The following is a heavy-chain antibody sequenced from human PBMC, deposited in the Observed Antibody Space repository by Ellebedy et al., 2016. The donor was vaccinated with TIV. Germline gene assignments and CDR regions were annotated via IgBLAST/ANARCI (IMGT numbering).Heavy chain of an antibody. CDR2: ISYNGRNT. Sequence: GESLKISCAASGFTFSNYHMHWVRQTPGKGLEWVAAISYNGRNTYYADFVKGRFTVSRDNFNYTLYLQMNSLRAEDTSIYHCAKDRHPFITTWYQNYFDYWGQGTPVTVSS. J-gene: IGHJ4*02. CDR1: GFTFSNYH. CDR3: AKDRHPFITTWYQNYFDY. V-gene: IGHV3-30*18. D-gene: IGHD6-13*01.